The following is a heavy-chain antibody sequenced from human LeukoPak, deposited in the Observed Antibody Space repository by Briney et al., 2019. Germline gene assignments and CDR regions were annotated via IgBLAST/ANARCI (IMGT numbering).Heavy chain of an antibody. D-gene: IGHD2-21*02. J-gene: IGHJ6*03. V-gene: IGHV1-69*06. Sequence: GASVKVSCKASGGTFSSYAISWVRQAPGQGLEWMGGIIPIFGTANYAQKLQGRITITWDTSISTAYMELSSLRSEDTAVYYCARGLSDVVTENYYMDVWGKGTTVTVSS. CDR2: IIPIFGTA. CDR1: GGTFSSYA. CDR3: ARGLSDVVTENYYMDV.